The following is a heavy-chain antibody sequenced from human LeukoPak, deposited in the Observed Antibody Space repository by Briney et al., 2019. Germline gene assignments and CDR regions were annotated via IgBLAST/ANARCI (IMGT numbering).Heavy chain of an antibody. CDR1: GGSISTYY. J-gene: IGHJ2*01. V-gene: IGHV4-59*01. D-gene: IGHD3-22*01. Sequence: SETLSLTCTLSGGSISTYYRTWIRHPPGKGLEWIGYIYYTGSTNYNPSLKSRVTISVDTSRNQFPLKLSSVTAADTAVYYCARYYYDSSGAWRYYDLWGRGTLVTVSS. CDR3: ARYYYDSSGAWRYYDL. CDR2: IYYTGST.